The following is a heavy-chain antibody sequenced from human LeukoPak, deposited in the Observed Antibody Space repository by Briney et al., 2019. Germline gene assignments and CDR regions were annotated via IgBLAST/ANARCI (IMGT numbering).Heavy chain of an antibody. CDR2: INHSGST. CDR3: ARVSSSWYQDWYFDL. Sequence: SETLSLTCAVYGGSFSGYYWSWVRQPPGKGLEWIGEINHSGSTNYNPSLKSRVTMSVDMSKNQFSLKLSSMIAADTAVYYCARVSSSWYQDWYFDLWGRGTLVTVPS. D-gene: IGHD6-13*01. J-gene: IGHJ2*01. V-gene: IGHV4-34*01. CDR1: GGSFSGYY.